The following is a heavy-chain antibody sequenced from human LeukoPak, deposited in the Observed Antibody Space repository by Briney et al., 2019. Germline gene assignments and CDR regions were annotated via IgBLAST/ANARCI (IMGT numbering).Heavy chain of an antibody. CDR3: TKARESHSLFDS. Sequence: GLCLRLSRAASVLTFTGYAMRCVRHASGKGLERVSAITNGGATYYADSVKGRFNISRDTSKNTLYLQMNSLRAEDTAIYYCTKARESHSLFDSWGQGTLVTVSS. CDR2: ITNGGAT. CDR1: VLTFTGYA. J-gene: IGHJ4*02. V-gene: IGHV3-23*01. D-gene: IGHD3-10*01.